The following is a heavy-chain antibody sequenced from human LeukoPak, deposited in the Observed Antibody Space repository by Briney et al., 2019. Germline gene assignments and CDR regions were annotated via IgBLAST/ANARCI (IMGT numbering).Heavy chain of an antibody. CDR2: ISAYNGNT. CDR1: GYTFTIYG. J-gene: IGHJ6*04. V-gene: IGHV1-18*04. Sequence: GASVKVSSKASGYTFTIYGISWVRQAPGQGREWMGWISAYNGNTNYTQKLQGRVTITTDTSTSTAYMELRSLRSDDTAVYYCAREAQVPYYYYGMDVWGKGTTVTVSS. D-gene: IGHD3-10*01. CDR3: AREAQVPYYYYGMDV.